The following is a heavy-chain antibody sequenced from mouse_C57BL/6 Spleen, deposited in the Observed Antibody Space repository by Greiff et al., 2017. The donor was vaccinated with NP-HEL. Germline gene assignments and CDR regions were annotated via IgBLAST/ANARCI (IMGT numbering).Heavy chain of an antibody. D-gene: IGHD1-1*02. V-gene: IGHV14-4*01. CDR2: IDPENGDT. CDR3: TTWLYGY. CDR1: GFNIKDDY. J-gene: IGHJ2*01. Sequence: DVKLQESGAELVRPGASVKLSCTASGFNIKDDYMHWVKQRPEQGLEWIGWIDPENGDTEYASKFQGKATITADTSSNTAYLQLSSLTSEDTAVYYCTTWLYGYWGQGTTLTVSS.